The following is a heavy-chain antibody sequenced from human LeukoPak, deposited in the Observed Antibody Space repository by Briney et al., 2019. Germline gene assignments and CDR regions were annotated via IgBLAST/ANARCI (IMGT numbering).Heavy chain of an antibody. CDR2: FSGSGGST. CDR3: AKSNGYGLIDI. Sequence: PGGSLRLSCAASGFTFSSYAMSWVRQAPGKGLECISGFSGSGGSTYYADSVKGRFTISRDNSKNTLYLQMNSLRAEDTAVYYCAKSNGYGLIDIWGQGTMVTVSS. J-gene: IGHJ3*02. CDR1: GFTFSSYA. D-gene: IGHD3-10*01. V-gene: IGHV3-23*01.